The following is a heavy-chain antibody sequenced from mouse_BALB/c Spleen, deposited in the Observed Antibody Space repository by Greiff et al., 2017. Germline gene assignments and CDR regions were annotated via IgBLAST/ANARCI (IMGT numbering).Heavy chain of an antibody. CDR2: ISSGSSTI. CDR3: ARWVGGAMDY. D-gene: IGHD1-1*01. Sequence: EVKLQESGGGLVQPGGSRKLSCAASGFTFSSFGMHWVRQAPEKGLEWVAYISSGSSTIYYADTVKGRFTISRDNPKNTLFLQMTSLRSEDTAMYYCARWVGGAMDYWGQGTSVTVSS. CDR1: GFTFSSFG. V-gene: IGHV5-17*02. J-gene: IGHJ4*01.